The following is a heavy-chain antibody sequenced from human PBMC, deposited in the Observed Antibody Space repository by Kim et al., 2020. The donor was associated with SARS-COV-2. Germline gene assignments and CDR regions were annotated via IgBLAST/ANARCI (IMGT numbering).Heavy chain of an antibody. CDR1: GFSFSTNA. CDR3: AKDVWGYSGMDV. Sequence: GGSLRLSCAASGFSFSTNAMGWVRQAPGKGLEWVSSISGNGDSTLYADPVRGRFTISRDISKSTLYLQMNSLRAEDTALYYCAKDVWGYSGMDVWGQGTT. V-gene: IGHV3-23*01. J-gene: IGHJ6*02. D-gene: IGHD3-16*02. CDR2: ISGNGDST.